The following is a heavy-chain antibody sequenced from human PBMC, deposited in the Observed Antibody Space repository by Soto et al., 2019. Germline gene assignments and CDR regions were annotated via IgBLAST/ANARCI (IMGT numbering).Heavy chain of an antibody. CDR1: GYTLTELS. D-gene: IGHD2-15*01. V-gene: IGHV1-24*01. Sequence: GASVKVSCKVSGYTLTELSMHWVRQAPGKGLEWMGGFDPEDGETIYAQKFQGRVTMTEDTSTDTAYMELSSLRSEDTAVYYCATAQRSGGSCYSGLYFDYWGQGTLVTVSS. J-gene: IGHJ4*02. CDR3: ATAQRSGGSCYSGLYFDY. CDR2: FDPEDGET.